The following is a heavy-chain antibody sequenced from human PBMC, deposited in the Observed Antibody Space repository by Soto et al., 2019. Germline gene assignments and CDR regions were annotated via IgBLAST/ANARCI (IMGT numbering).Heavy chain of an antibody. CDR3: ARRKERSGPHYFDS. CDR1: GYTFTRCD. J-gene: IGHJ4*02. Sequence: ASVKVSCKASGYTFTRCDIHWVRQAPGQGLEWMGWMNSSTGNTGFAQKFQGRVTMTRNTAISTAYMELRSLTSEDTAVYYCARRKERSGPHYFDSWGQGTLVTVSS. CDR2: MNSSTGNT. V-gene: IGHV1-8*01.